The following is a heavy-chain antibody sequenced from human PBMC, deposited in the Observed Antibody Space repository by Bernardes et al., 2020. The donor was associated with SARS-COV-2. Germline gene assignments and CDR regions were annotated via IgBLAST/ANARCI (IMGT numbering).Heavy chain of an antibody. D-gene: IGHD4-17*01. V-gene: IGHV3-74*01. CDR2: ISPDGSST. Sequence: GCALLLSCAASGFTLGSPWMHWVRQAPGQGLVWVSRISPDGSSTSNADFVKGRFTISRDNAKNTLYLQMNGLRDEDTAVYYCLRSVAPNYGLFDYWGQGALVTVSS. CDR1: GFTLGSPW. J-gene: IGHJ4*02. CDR3: LRSVAPNYGLFDY.